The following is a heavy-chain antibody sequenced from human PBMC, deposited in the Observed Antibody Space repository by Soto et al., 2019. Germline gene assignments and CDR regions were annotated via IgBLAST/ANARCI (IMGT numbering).Heavy chain of an antibody. V-gene: IGHV4-31*03. D-gene: IGHD3-22*01. CDR1: GGSISSGGYY. CDR3: ARLQAYYCDSSGYYDLYYFDY. J-gene: IGHJ4*02. CDR2: IYYSGST. Sequence: SETLSLTCTVSGGSISSGGYYWSWIRQHPGKGLEWIGYIYYSGSTYYNPSLKSRVTISVDTSKNQFSLKLSSVTAADTAVYYCARLQAYYCDSSGYYDLYYFDYWGQGTLVTVSS.